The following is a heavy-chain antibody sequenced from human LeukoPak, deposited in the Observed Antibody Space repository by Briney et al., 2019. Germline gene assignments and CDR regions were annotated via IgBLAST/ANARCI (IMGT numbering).Heavy chain of an antibody. J-gene: IGHJ4*02. CDR2: IYPGYSET. CDR1: GFTFGDYA. Sequence: PGGSLRLSCTASGFTFGDYALSWFRQMPGKGLEWMGIIYPGYSETRYSPSLQGQVTISADKSISTAYLQWTSLRASDTAMYYCARGALTDPYDYWGQGTLVTVSS. D-gene: IGHD7-27*01. CDR3: ARGALTDPYDY. V-gene: IGHV5-51*01.